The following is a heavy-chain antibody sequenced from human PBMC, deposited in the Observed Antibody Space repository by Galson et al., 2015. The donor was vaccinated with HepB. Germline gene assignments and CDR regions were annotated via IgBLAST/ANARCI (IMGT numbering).Heavy chain of an antibody. J-gene: IGHJ4*02. Sequence: SLRLSCAASGFTFSTYAIHWVRQAPGKGLEWVAVISYDGSNKYYADSVKGRFTISRDNSQNTLYLQMNSLRPEDTAVYYCARDLALLSGYFDFWGQGTLVTVSS. CDR2: ISYDGSNK. V-gene: IGHV3-30-3*01. D-gene: IGHD2-2*01. CDR3: ARDLALLSGYFDF. CDR1: GFTFSTYA.